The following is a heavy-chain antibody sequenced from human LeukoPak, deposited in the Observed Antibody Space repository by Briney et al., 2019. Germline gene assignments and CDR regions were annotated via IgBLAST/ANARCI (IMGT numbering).Heavy chain of an antibody. J-gene: IGHJ3*02. CDR2: ISYDGSNK. D-gene: IGHD3-3*01. CDR1: GFTFSSYA. CDR3: ARLSITIFGGHWRTFDI. V-gene: IGHV3-30-3*01. Sequence: GGSLRLSCAASGFTFSSYAMHWVRQAPGKGLEWVAVISYDGSNKYYADSVKGRFTISRDNAKNSLYLQMNSLRAEDTAVYYCARLSITIFGGHWRTFDIWGQGTMVTVSS.